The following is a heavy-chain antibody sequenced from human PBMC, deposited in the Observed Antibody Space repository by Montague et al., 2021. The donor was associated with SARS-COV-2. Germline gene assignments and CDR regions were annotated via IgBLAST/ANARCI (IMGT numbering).Heavy chain of an antibody. CDR1: GFTFSSYE. D-gene: IGHD3-3*01. V-gene: IGHV3-48*03. CDR3: ARARAHFTFFGVVIPTFDY. J-gene: IGHJ4*02. CDR2: ISSSGSTI. Sequence: SLRLSCAASGFTFSSYEMNWVRQAPGKGLEWVSYISSSGSTIYYXDSVKGRFTISRDNAKNSLYLQMNSLRAEDTAVYYCARARAHFTFFGVVIPTFDYWGQGTLVTVSS.